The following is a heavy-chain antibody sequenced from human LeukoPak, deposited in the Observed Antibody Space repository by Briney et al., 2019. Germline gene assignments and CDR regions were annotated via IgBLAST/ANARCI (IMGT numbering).Heavy chain of an antibody. D-gene: IGHD4-17*01. CDR3: ARVVYGDSSKDFDY. Sequence: PSETLSLTCTVSGVSISSSSYYWGWIRQPPGKGLEWIGSIYYSGSTYYNPSLKSRVTISVDTSKNQFSLKLSSVTAADTAVYYCARVVYGDSSKDFDYWGQGTLVTVSS. CDR2: IYYSGST. V-gene: IGHV4-39*07. CDR1: GVSISSSSYY. J-gene: IGHJ4*02.